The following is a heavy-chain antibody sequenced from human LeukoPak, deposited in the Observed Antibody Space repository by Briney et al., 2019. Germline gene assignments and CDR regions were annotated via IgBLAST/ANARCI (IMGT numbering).Heavy chain of an antibody. CDR2: ISAYNGNT. J-gene: IGHJ5*02. Sequence: GASVKVSCKASGYTFTSYGISWVRQAPGQGLEWMGWISAYNGNTNYAQKFQGRVTITADKSTSTAYMELSSLRSEDTAVYYCARVGFMITFGGVEWFDPWGQGTLVTVSS. CDR3: ARVGFMITFGGVEWFDP. V-gene: IGHV1-18*01. D-gene: IGHD3-16*01. CDR1: GYTFTSYG.